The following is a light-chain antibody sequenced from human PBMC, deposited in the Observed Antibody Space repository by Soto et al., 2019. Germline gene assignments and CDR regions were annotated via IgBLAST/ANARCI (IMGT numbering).Light chain of an antibody. J-gene: IGLJ1*01. CDR2: DVN. CDR3: SSYTNINTRACV. CDR1: SSDVGTYNY. V-gene: IGLV2-11*01. Sequence: QSALTQPRSVSGSPGQSVTISCTGTSSDVGTYNYVSWYQVHPGKAPKLMIYDVNKRPSGVPDRFSGSKSGNTASLTISGLQAEDEADYYCSSYTNINTRACVFGTGTKLTVL.